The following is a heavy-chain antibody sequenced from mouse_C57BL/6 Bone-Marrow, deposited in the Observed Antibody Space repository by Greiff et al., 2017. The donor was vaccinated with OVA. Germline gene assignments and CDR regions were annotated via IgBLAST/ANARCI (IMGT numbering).Heavy chain of an antibody. CDR3: ARRLRPLMDY. CDR1: GYTFTSYW. Sequence: QVQLQQPGAELVMPGASVKLSCKASGYTFTSYWMHWVKQRPGQGLEWIGEIDPSDSYTNYNQKFKGKSTLTVDKSSSTAYMQLSSLTSEDSAVYYCARRLRPLMDYWGQGTPVTVSS. V-gene: IGHV1-69*01. J-gene: IGHJ4*01. CDR2: IDPSDSYT. D-gene: IGHD2-4*01.